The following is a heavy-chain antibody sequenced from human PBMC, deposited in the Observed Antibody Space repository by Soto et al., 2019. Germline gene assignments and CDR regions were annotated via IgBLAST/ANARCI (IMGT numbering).Heavy chain of an antibody. CDR1: GDSISSSYY. Sequence: PSETLSLTCTVSGDSISSSYYWSWIRQPPGKGLEWIGYIYYSGSTNYNPSLKSRVTISIDTSKNQFSLKLSSVTAADTAVYYCARRYGSAFDIWGQGTMVTVSS. J-gene: IGHJ3*02. D-gene: IGHD3-10*01. CDR3: ARRYGSAFDI. V-gene: IGHV4-59*08. CDR2: IYYSGST.